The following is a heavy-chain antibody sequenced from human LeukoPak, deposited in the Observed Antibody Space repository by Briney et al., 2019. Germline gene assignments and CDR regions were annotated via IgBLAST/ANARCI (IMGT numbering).Heavy chain of an antibody. Sequence: GGSLRLSCAASGFTFSSYAMSWVRQAPGKGLEWVSAISGGGGGTYYADSVKGRFTISRDDSRSTVDLQMSSLRAEDTAVYYCAKDGQSFNSMYDYFDSWGQGTLVTVSS. J-gene: IGHJ4*02. CDR3: AKDGQSFNSMYDYFDS. D-gene: IGHD2-8*01. CDR1: GFTFSSYA. V-gene: IGHV3-23*01. CDR2: ISGGGGGT.